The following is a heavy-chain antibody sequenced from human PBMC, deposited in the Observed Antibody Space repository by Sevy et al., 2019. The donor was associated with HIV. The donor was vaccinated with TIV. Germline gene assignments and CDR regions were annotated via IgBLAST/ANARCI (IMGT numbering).Heavy chain of an antibody. CDR2: IGGSGGST. V-gene: IGHV3-23*01. CDR3: AKDSLPWEYYDSSGRDY. CDR1: GFTFSSYA. Sequence: GGSLRLSCAASGFTFSSYAMSWVRQAPGKELEWVSAIGGSGGSTYYADSVKGRFTISRDNSKNTLYLQMNSLRAEDMAVYYCAKDSLPWEYYDSSGRDYWGQGTLVTVSS. D-gene: IGHD3-22*01. J-gene: IGHJ4*02.